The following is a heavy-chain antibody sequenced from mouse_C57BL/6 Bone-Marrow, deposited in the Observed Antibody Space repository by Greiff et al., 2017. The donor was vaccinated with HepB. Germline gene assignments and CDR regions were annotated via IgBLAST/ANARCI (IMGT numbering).Heavy chain of an antibody. CDR3: ARGDGGAWFAY. CDR2: IWSGGST. CDR1: GFSLTSYG. V-gene: IGHV2-2*01. J-gene: IGHJ3*01. D-gene: IGHD2-3*01. Sequence: QVQLQQSGPGLVQPSQSLSITCTVSGFSLTSYGVHWVRQSPGKGLEWLGVIWSGGSTDYNAAFISRLSISKDNSKSQVFFKMNSLQADDTAIYYCARGDGGAWFAYWGQGTLVTVSA.